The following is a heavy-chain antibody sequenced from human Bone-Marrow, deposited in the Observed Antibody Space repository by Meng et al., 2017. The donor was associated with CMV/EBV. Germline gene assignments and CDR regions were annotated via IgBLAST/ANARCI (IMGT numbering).Heavy chain of an antibody. CDR3: ARGFSYDSSGYYYYY. V-gene: IGHV1-69*01. CDR1: GGAFGSQA. Sequence: GGAFGSQAISWVRQAPGQGLEWMGGIIPIFGTPTYAQKFRGRVTITADESTSTAYMELRSLRSDDTAVYYCARGFSYDSSGYYYYYWGQGTLVTVSS. D-gene: IGHD3-22*01. CDR2: IIPIFGTP. J-gene: IGHJ4*02.